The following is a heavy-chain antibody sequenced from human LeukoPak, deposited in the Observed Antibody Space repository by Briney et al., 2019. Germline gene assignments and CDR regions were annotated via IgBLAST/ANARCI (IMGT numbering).Heavy chain of an antibody. CDR1: GFTFRSYW. J-gene: IGHJ4*02. CDR3: ARDVADSGSQ. V-gene: IGHV3-74*01. CDR2: INEHGSIT. Sequence: GGSLRLSCAASGFTFRSYWMHWVRQAPGEGLVWVSRINEHGSITDYADSVKDRFTIYRDNAKNTLFPQMNSLRADDTAVYYCARDVADSGSQWGQGTLVTVSS. D-gene: IGHD3-10*01.